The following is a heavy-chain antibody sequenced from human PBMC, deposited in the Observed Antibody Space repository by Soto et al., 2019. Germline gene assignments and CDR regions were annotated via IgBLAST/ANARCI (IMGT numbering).Heavy chain of an antibody. V-gene: IGHV1-8*01. CDR1: GYSFTSYD. Sequence: ASVKVSCKPSGYSFTSYDINWVRQATGQGLEWMGWMNPHSGNTGYAQKFQGRVTMTRSTSISTAYMELSSLRSEDTATYYCARGSYDVNSYGMDVWGQGTTVTVSS. CDR2: MNPHSGNT. D-gene: IGHD3-10*02. CDR3: ARGSYDVNSYGMDV. J-gene: IGHJ6*02.